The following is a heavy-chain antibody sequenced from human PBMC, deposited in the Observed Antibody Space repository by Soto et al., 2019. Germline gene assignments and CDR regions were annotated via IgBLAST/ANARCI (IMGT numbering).Heavy chain of an antibody. CDR1: GGTFSSYA. Sequence: QVQLVQSGAEVKKPGSSVKVSCKASGGTFSSYAISWVRQAPGQGLEWMGGIIPIFGTANYAQKFQGRVTITAEESTSTAYMELSSLRSEDTAVYYCARGRGDYEFWSGYYPRHGDYYGMDVWGQGTTVTVSS. CDR3: ARGRGDYEFWSGYYPRHGDYYGMDV. D-gene: IGHD3-3*01. V-gene: IGHV1-69*01. CDR2: IIPIFGTA. J-gene: IGHJ6*02.